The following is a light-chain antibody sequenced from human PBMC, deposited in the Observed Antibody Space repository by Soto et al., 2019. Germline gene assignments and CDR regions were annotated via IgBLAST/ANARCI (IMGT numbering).Light chain of an antibody. V-gene: IGKV3-11*01. J-gene: IGKJ1*01. CDR2: HAS. CDR3: QQYTDWPPT. CDR1: QSVSSY. Sequence: DIVLTQSPATLSLSPGESATLSCRASQSVSSYLAWYQHKPGQAPSLLLYHASKRATGIPARFSGSGSGTVFTLTVTSLHSEDFGIYYCQQYTDWPPTFGQGTKVDIK.